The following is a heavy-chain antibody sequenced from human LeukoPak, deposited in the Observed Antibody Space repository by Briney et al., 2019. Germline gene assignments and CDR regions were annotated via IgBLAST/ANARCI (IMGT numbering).Heavy chain of an antibody. D-gene: IGHD5-18*01. Sequence: GGSLRLSCAASGFTFSSYAMSWVRQAPGKGLEWVSAISGSGGSTYYADSVKGRLTISRDNSKNTLYLQMNSLRAEDTAVYYCAKLDGYSYGLMAKFDYWGQGTLVTVSS. CDR3: AKLDGYSYGLMAKFDY. CDR2: ISGSGGST. V-gene: IGHV3-23*01. J-gene: IGHJ4*02. CDR1: GFTFSSYA.